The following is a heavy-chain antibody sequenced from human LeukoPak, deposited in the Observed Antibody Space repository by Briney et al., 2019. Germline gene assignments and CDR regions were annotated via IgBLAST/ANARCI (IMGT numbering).Heavy chain of an antibody. D-gene: IGHD3-22*01. CDR2: IKQDGSEK. CDR1: GFTFSSFW. V-gene: IGHV3-7*01. Sequence: GGPLSLSFAASGFTFSSFWMSGVPQAPGKGLGWVANIKQDGSEKYYVDSVKGRFTISRDNAKNSLCLQMNSLRAEDTAVYYCARTGSYYDSSGQDYWGQGTLVTVSS. J-gene: IGHJ4*02. CDR3: ARTGSYYDSSGQDY.